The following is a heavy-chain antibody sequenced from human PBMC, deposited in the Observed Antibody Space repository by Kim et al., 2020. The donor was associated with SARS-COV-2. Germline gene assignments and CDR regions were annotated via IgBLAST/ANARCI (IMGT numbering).Heavy chain of an antibody. V-gene: IGHV4-31*02. D-gene: IGHD2-2*01. Sequence: LKSRVTISVDTSKNQFSLKLSSVTAADTAVYYCARDLVVPTPMFYYGMDVWGQGTTVTVSS. J-gene: IGHJ6*02. CDR3: ARDLVVPTPMFYYGMDV.